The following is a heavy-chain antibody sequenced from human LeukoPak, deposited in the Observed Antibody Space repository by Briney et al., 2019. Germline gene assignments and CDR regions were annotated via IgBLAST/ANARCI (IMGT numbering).Heavy chain of an antibody. Sequence: GGSLRLSCAGSGFTFSSYSMNWVRQAPGKGLEWVSYISSSGTTIYYGDSVKGRFTISRDNANDSLYLQMDSLRVEDTAVYYCARQGSTVTTSLASWGQGTLVTVSS. CDR2: ISSSGTTI. CDR1: GFTFSSYS. CDR3: ARQGSTVTTSLAS. V-gene: IGHV3-48*03. J-gene: IGHJ5*02. D-gene: IGHD4-17*01.